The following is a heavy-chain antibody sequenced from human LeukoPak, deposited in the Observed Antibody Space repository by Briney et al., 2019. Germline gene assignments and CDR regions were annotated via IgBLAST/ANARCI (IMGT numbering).Heavy chain of an antibody. V-gene: IGHV3-30*18. D-gene: IGHD1-26*01. CDR1: GFTFSSNG. CDR2: ISYDGSNK. J-gene: IGHJ3*02. Sequence: GGSLRHSCAASGFTFSSNGMHWVRQAPGKGLEWVAVISYDGSNKFYADSVRGRFTISRDNSKDTLYLQMNSLRADDTAVYYCAKDGGRYSGSSDMWGQGTKVTVSS. CDR3: AKDGGRYSGSSDM.